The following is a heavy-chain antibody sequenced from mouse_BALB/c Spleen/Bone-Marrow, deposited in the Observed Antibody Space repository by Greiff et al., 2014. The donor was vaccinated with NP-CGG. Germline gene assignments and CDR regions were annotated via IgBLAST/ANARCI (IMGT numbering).Heavy chain of an antibody. CDR1: GYPFTDYI. Sequence: VQLQQSGPELVKPGASVKISWKASGYPFTDYIMHWVRQSHGKSLEWIGYIYPHTSDTGYNQKFKSKATLTVDISSSTAYMVLRSLTSEDSAVYYCVRAPPITSVVTRDYWGQGTTLTVSS. D-gene: IGHD1-1*01. J-gene: IGHJ2*01. CDR2: IYPHTSDT. CDR3: VRAPPITSVVTRDY. V-gene: IGHV1S29*02.